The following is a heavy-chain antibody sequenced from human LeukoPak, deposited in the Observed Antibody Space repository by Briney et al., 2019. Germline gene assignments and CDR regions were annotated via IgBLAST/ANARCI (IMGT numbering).Heavy chain of an antibody. V-gene: IGHV3-74*01. CDR3: ARGPQRGAAANYYGMDV. D-gene: IGHD2-2*01. CDR1: GFTFSNYW. CDR2: IHSDGSST. Sequence: GGSLRLSCAASGFTFSNYWIHWVRQAPGKGLVWVSHIHSDGSSTSHADSVKGRFTISRDNAKSTLYLQMNSLRSEDTALYYCARGPQRGAAANYYGMDVWGQGTTVTVSS. J-gene: IGHJ6*02.